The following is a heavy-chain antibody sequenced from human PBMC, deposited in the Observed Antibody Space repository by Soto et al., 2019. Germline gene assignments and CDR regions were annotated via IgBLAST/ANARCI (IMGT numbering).Heavy chain of an antibody. CDR3: ARLYSGSYHYFDY. CDR1: GYTFTSYY. D-gene: IGHD1-26*01. Sequence: ASVKVSCKSSGYTFTSYYMHWVRQAPGQGLEWMGIINPSGGSTKYAQKFQGRVTMTRDTSTSTVYMELSSLRSEDTAIYYCARLYSGSYHYFDYWGQGTLVTVSS. V-gene: IGHV1-46*01. J-gene: IGHJ4*02. CDR2: INPSGGST.